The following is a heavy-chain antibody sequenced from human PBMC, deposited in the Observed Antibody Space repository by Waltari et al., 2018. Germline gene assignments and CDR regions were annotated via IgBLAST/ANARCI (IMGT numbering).Heavy chain of an antibody. D-gene: IGHD1-26*01. CDR1: GGSFSGYY. Sequence: QVQLQQWGAGLLKPSETLSLTCAVYGGSFSGYYWSWIRQPPGKGLEWIGEINHRRGTTSNPSLTGLVTLSVDTSKNQFTLKLGSVTAAATAVYYCSRQGGATDRSWYFDLWGRGTLVTVSS. V-gene: IGHV4-34*01. CDR3: SRQGGATDRSWYFDL. CDR2: INHRRGT. J-gene: IGHJ2*01.